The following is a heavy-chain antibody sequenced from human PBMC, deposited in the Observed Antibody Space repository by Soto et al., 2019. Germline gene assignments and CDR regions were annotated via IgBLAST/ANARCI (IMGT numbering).Heavy chain of an antibody. CDR3: AREKTPVSPQYFYYGMDV. Sequence: SETLSLTCTVSGGSLRGYSWSWIRQSPGKGLEWIGYVYSGGGTNYSPSFMGRVTISVDTTDNQFSLKLDSVTAADTAVYYCAREKTPVSPQYFYYGMDVWGQGTTVTVSS. CDR1: GGSLRGYS. CDR2: VYSGGGT. D-gene: IGHD4-17*01. J-gene: IGHJ6*02. V-gene: IGHV4-59*01.